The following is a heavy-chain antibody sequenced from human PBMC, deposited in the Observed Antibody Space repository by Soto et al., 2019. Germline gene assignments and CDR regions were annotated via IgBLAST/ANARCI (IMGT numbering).Heavy chain of an antibody. CDR3: ASSPLGYCSGGSCYYYYYGMDV. CDR2: MNPNSGNT. J-gene: IGHJ6*02. V-gene: IGHV1-8*01. D-gene: IGHD2-15*01. CDR1: GYTFTSYD. Sequence: ASVKVSCKASGYTFTSYDINWVRQATGQGLEWMGWMNPNSGNTGYAQKFQGRVTMTRNTSISTAYMELSSLRSEDTAVYYCASSPLGYCSGGSCYYYYYGMDVWGQGTTVTVSS.